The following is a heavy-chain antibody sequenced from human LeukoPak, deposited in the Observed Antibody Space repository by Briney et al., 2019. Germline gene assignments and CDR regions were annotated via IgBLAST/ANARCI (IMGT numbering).Heavy chain of an antibody. CDR1: GYTSTDYY. V-gene: IGHV1-2*02. CDR2: INPNTGDT. CDR3: ARDRASIAGLFDP. Sequence: ASVKVSCKASGYTSTDYYVHWVRQAPGQGLEWMGWINPNTGDTLCAQKFQGRVAMTRDTSITTAYMELSSLKSDDTAVYYCARDRASIAGLFDPWGQGTLVTVSS. J-gene: IGHJ5*02. D-gene: IGHD1-20*01.